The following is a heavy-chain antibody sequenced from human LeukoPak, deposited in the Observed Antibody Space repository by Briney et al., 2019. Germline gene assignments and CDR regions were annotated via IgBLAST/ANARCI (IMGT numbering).Heavy chain of an antibody. CDR2: ISTDGSST. J-gene: IGHJ4*02. V-gene: IGHV3-74*01. D-gene: IGHD6-25*01. CDR1: GFTFSSYW. CDR3: AGGNAALNY. Sequence: PGGSLRLSCAASGFTFSSYWMHWVRQAPGKGLVWVSRISTDGSSTAYADSVKGRFTISRDNAKNTLYLQMDSLRAEDTAVYYCAGGNAALNYWGQGTLVTVSS.